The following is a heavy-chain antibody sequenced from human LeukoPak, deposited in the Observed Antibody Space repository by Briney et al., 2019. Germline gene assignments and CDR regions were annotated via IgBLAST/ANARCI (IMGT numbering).Heavy chain of an antibody. J-gene: IGHJ5*02. V-gene: IGHV4-61*02. D-gene: IGHD2-8*01. CDR3: ARGPIVLMVYAIPADWFDP. CDR2: IYTSGST. Sequence: SQTLSLTCTVSGGSISSGSHYWSWIRQPAGKGLEWIGRIYTSGSTNYNPSLKSRVTISVDTSKNQFSLKLSSVTAADTAVYYCARGPIVLMVYAIPADWFDPWGQGTLVTVSS. CDR1: GGSISSGSHY.